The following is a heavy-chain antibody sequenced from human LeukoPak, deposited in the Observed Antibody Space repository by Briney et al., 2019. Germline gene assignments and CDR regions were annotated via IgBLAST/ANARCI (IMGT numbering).Heavy chain of an antibody. Sequence: GGSLRLSCAASGFTFDDYGMSWVRQAPGKGLEWVSGINWNGGSTGYADSVKGRFTISRDNAKNSLYLQMNSLRAEDTAVYYCARDQRLLWFGELPQAFDYWGQGTLVTVSS. J-gene: IGHJ4*02. D-gene: IGHD3-10*01. V-gene: IGHV3-20*04. CDR3: ARDQRLLWFGELPQAFDY. CDR2: INWNGGST. CDR1: GFTFDDYG.